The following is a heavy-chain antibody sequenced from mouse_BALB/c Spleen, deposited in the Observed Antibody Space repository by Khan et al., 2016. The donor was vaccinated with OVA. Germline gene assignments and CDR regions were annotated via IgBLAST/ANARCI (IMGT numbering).Heavy chain of an antibody. V-gene: IGHV3-2*02. D-gene: IGHD1-1*01. J-gene: IGHJ2*01. Sequence: VQLKESGPGLVKPSQSLSLTCTVTGYSITSDYAWNWIRQFPGNKLEWMGYIKYSGSTSYNPSLKSRISITRNTSQNQFFLTLRSLTTEDTATYYCARSGTISTVVATDFDSWGQGTTLTVSS. CDR1: GYSITSDYA. CDR3: ARSGTISTVVATDFDS. CDR2: IKYSGST.